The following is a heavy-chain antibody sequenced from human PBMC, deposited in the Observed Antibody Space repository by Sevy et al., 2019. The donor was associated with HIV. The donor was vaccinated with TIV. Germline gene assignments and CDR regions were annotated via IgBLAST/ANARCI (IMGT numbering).Heavy chain of an antibody. D-gene: IGHD2-2*01. V-gene: IGHV3-7*01. CDR3: ARSTNSAALDY. J-gene: IGHJ4*02. CDR1: GFTFSSYW. Sequence: GGSLRLSCAVSGFTFSSYWMSWVRQAPGKGLEWVANIKQDGGAEYYVDSVKGRFAISRDNAKNSLFLQMNSLRVEDTAVYYGARSTNSAALDYWGQGTPATFSS. CDR2: IKQDGGAE.